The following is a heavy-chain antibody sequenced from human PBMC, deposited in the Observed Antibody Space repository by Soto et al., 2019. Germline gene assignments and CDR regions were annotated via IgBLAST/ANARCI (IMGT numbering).Heavy chain of an antibody. D-gene: IGHD1-1*01. V-gene: IGHV2-5*01. CDR3: AHELADDLHYYYGMDV. J-gene: IGHJ6*02. CDR1: GFSLSTSGVG. Sequence: QITLKESGPTLVKPTQTLTLTCTFSGFSLSTSGVGVGWIRQPPGKAPEWLALIYWNDDKRYSPSLKSRLTITKDTSKNQVVLTMTNMDPVDTATYYCAHELADDLHYYYGMDVWGQGTTVTVSS. CDR2: IYWNDDK.